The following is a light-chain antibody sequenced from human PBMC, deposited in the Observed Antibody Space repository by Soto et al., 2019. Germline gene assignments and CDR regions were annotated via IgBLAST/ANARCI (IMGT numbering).Light chain of an antibody. CDR3: QQYGSSPLT. CDR1: QSVSGSY. J-gene: IGKJ4*01. CDR2: GAS. V-gene: IGKV3-20*01. Sequence: EIVLTQSPGTLSLSPAERATLSCRASQSVSGSYLAWYQQKPGQAPRLLIYGASSRATGIPDRFSGSGSGTDFTLTISRLEPEDFAVYYCQQYGSSPLTFGRGTKVDIK.